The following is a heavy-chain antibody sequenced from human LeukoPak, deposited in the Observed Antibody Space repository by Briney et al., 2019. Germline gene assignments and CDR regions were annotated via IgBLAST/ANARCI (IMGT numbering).Heavy chain of an antibody. CDR3: ARDLPNYDILTGRDY. J-gene: IGHJ4*02. CDR2: INPNSGGT. V-gene: IGHV1-2*02. Sequence: GASVKVSCKASGYTFTGYYMHWVRQAPGQGLEWMGWINPNSGGTNYAQKFQGRVTMTRDTSISTAYMELSRLRSDDTAVYYCARDLPNYDILTGRDYWGQGTLVTVSS. CDR1: GYTFTGYY. D-gene: IGHD3-9*01.